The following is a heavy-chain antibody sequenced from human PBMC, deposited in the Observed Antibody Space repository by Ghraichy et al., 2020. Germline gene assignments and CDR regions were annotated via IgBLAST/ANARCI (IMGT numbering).Heavy chain of an antibody. CDR1: GGSISSYY. D-gene: IGHD3-3*01. Sequence: SETLSLTCTVSGGSISSYYWSWIRQPPGKGLEWIGYIYYSGSTNYNPSLKSRVTISVDTSKNQFSLKLSSVTAADTAVYYCARAPYYDFWSGYWGFDYWGQGTLVTVSS. J-gene: IGHJ4*02. V-gene: IGHV4-59*01. CDR3: ARAPYYDFWSGYWGFDY. CDR2: IYYSGST.